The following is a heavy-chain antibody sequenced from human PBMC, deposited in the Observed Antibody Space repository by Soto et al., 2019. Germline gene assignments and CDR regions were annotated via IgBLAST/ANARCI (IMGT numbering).Heavy chain of an antibody. J-gene: IGHJ3*02. CDR2: INSDGSST. CDR3: AKTGTIPDGAFDI. Sequence: PGGPLRVSCAAAGGNSVSYWRHWVRKNPGKGLVWVSRINSDGSSTSYADSVKGRFTISRDNAKNTLYLQMNSLRAEDTAVYYCAKTGTIPDGAFDIWGQGTMVTVSS. V-gene: IGHV3-74*01. D-gene: IGHD1-1*01. CDR1: GGNSVSYW.